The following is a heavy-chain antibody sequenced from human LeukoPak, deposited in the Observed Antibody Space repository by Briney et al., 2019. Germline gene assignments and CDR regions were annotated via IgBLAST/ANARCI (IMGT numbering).Heavy chain of an antibody. CDR1: GFTFSSYG. CDR2: IWYDGSNK. D-gene: IGHD5-24*01. Sequence: GGSLRLSCAASGFTFSSYGMHWVRQAPGKGLEWVAVIWYDGSNKYYADSVKGRFTISRDNSKNTLYLQMNSLRAEDTAVYYCAKGEGDGYNLDYWGQGTLVTVSS. CDR3: AKGEGDGYNLDY. J-gene: IGHJ4*02. V-gene: IGHV3-33*06.